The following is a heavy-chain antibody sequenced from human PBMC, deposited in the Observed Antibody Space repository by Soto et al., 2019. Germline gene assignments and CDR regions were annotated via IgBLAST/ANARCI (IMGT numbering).Heavy chain of an antibody. CDR2: ISSTTNYI. CDR3: ARESEDLTSNFDY. J-gene: IGHJ4*02. V-gene: IGHV3-21*06. Sequence: GGSLRLSCAASGFTFTRYSMNWVRQAPGKGLEWVSSISSTTNYIYYGDSMKGRFTISRDNAKDSLYLEMNSLRAEDTAVYYCARESEDLTSNFDYWGQGTLITVSS. CDR1: GFTFTRYS.